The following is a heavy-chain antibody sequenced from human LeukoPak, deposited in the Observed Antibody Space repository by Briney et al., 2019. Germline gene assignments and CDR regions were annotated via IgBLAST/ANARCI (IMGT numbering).Heavy chain of an antibody. CDR1: GYTFTSYG. D-gene: IGHD3-22*01. CDR3: ARVSPYYYDSSGYYFARWFDP. CDR2: ISAYNGNT. J-gene: IGHJ5*02. Sequence: APVKVSCKASGYTFTSYGISWVRQAPGQGLEWMGWISAYNGNTNYAQKLQGRVTMTTDTSTSTAYMELRSLRSDDTAVYYCARVSPYYYDSSGYYFARWFDPWGQGTLVTVSS. V-gene: IGHV1-18*01.